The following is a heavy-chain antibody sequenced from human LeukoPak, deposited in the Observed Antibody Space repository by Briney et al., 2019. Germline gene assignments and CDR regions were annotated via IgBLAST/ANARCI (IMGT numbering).Heavy chain of an antibody. CDR1: GGSISSDSYY. V-gene: IGHV4-61*02. J-gene: IGHJ4*02. CDR2: IYTSEST. D-gene: IGHD3-3*01. Sequence: SETLSLTCTVSGGSISSDSYYWSWVRQPAGKELEWIGRIYTSESTNYNPSLKSRVTISVDTSKNQFSLKLSSVTAADTAVYYCARLGPTYYDFWSGYYRENYFDYWGQGTLVTVSS. CDR3: ARLGPTYYDFWSGYYRENYFDY.